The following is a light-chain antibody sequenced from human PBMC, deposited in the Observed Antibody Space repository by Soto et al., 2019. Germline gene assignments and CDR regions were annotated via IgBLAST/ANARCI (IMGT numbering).Light chain of an antibody. V-gene: IGLV2-11*01. CDR3: CSYAGSYIFHVV. CDR1: SSDVGGYNY. Sequence: QSALTQPRSVSGSPGQSVTISCTGTSSDVGGYNYVSWYQQHPGKAPKLMIYDVSKRPSGVPDRFSGSKSGNTASLAISGLQAEDEADYYCCSYAGSYIFHVVFGGGTKVTVL. J-gene: IGLJ2*01. CDR2: DVS.